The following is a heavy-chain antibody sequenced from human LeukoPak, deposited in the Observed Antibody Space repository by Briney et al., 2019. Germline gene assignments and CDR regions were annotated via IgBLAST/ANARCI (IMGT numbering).Heavy chain of an antibody. V-gene: IGHV4-39*01. Sequence: SETLSLTCTVSGVSISSSNSYWGWIRQPPGKGLEWIGSIYYSGNTYYNASLKSQVSISIDTSKNQFSLRLTSVTAADTAVYYCARSSGWHLLLLDYWGQGTLVTVSS. CDR1: GVSISSSNSY. CDR2: IYYSGNT. CDR3: ARSSGWHLLLLDY. J-gene: IGHJ4*02. D-gene: IGHD6-25*01.